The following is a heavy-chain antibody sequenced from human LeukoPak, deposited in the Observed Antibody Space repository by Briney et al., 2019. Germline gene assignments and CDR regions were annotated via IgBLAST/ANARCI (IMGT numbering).Heavy chain of an antibody. V-gene: IGHV3-23*01. CDR3: AKGIVPAAISSAFDS. CDR2: ITDDGGRT. Sequence: GGSLRLSCAASGFTFSNYAMRWVRQAPRTGRKWVSTITDDGGRTFYADSVKGRFTIYRDNSKNTLDLQMNSLRAEDTAVYYCAKGIVPAAISSAFDSWGQGTLVTVSS. CDR1: GFTFSNYA. J-gene: IGHJ4*02. D-gene: IGHD2-2*02.